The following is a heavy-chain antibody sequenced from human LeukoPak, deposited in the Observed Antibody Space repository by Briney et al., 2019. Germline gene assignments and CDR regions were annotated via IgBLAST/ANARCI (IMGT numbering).Heavy chain of an antibody. CDR3: ARFDSGWQALDY. Sequence: SLRLSCAASGFTFHDYAMHWVRQAPGKGLEWVSGISWNSGSIGYADSVKGRFTISRDNAKNSLYLQMNSLGAEDTALYYCARFDSGWQALDYWGQGTLVTVSS. CDR1: GFTFHDYA. D-gene: IGHD6-19*01. V-gene: IGHV3-9*01. J-gene: IGHJ4*02. CDR2: ISWNSGSI.